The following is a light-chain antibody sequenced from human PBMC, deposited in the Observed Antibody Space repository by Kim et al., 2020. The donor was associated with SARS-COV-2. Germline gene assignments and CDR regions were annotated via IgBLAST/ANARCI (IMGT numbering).Light chain of an antibody. J-gene: IGKJ1*01. CDR2: DAT. CDR3: QQSNDWPPLT. CDR1: QTINNK. Sequence: SPGERATLSCRASQTINNKLVWYQQKPGQAPSLLIYDATTRATGVPARFSGSGSETDFTLTISSLQSEDFAVYYCQQSNDWPPLTFGQGTKVDIK. V-gene: IGKV3-15*01.